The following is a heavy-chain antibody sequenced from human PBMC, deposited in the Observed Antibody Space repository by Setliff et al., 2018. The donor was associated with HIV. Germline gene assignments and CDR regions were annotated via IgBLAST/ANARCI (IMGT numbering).Heavy chain of an antibody. J-gene: IGHJ4*02. CDR2: IYTSGST. V-gene: IGHV4-61*02. CDR3: ARESPRNYYYNFWSGYPSYFDY. D-gene: IGHD3-3*01. CDR1: GDSISSGSYY. Sequence: SETLSLTCTVSGDSISSGSYYWSWIRQPAGKGLEWIGRIYTSGSTSYNPSLKSRVTISVDASRNQFSLNLNSVTAADTAVYYCARESPRNYYYNFWSGYPSYFDYWGQGTLVTVSS.